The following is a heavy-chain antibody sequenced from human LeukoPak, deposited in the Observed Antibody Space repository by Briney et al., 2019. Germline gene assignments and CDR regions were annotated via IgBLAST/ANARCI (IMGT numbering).Heavy chain of an antibody. CDR2: IYHSGST. J-gene: IGHJ4*02. CDR3: ARANIWSGYYEADY. D-gene: IGHD3-3*01. CDR1: GYSISNGYY. V-gene: IGHV4-38-2*02. Sequence: SETLSLTCTVSGYSISNGYYWSWIRQPPGKGLEWIGNIYHSGSTYYNPSLKSRVTISVDTSKNQFSLKLSSVTAADTAVYYCARANIWSGYYEADYWGQGTLVTVSS.